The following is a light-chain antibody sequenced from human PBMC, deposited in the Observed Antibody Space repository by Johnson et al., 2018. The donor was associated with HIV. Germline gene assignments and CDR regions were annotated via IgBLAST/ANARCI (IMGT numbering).Light chain of an antibody. CDR2: EKN. V-gene: IGLV1-51*02. J-gene: IGLJ1*01. CDR3: GTWDSGLGAHYV. Sequence: QSVLTQPPSVSAAPGQKVTISCSGSTYNIGNNYVSWYQQLPGTAPTLLIYEKNKRPSGIPDRFSASKSGTSATLDITGLQTGDEADYYCGTWDSGLGAHYVFGTGTTVTVL. CDR1: TYNIGNNY.